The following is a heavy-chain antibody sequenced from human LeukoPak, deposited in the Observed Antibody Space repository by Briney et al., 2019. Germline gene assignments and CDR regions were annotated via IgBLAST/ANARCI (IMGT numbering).Heavy chain of an antibody. Sequence: GESLKISCKGSGYSFSNYWIGWVRQMPGKGLEWMGIIYPGDSDTRYSPSFQGQVTISADKSISTAYLQWSSLRASDTAMYYCARQSRGRLITTPNFDYWGQGTLVTVPS. V-gene: IGHV5-51*01. CDR1: GYSFSNYW. D-gene: IGHD3-22*01. J-gene: IGHJ4*02. CDR3: ARQSRGRLITTPNFDY. CDR2: IYPGDSDT.